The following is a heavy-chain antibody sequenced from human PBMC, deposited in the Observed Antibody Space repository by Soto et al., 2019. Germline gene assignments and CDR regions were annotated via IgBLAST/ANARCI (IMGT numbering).Heavy chain of an antibody. CDR2: ISGSGGST. J-gene: IGHJ4*02. CDR3: AKDPNCSGGSCQYYFDY. V-gene: IGHV3-23*01. Sequence: LRLSCAASGFTFSSYAMSWVRQAPGKGLEWVSAISGSGGSTYYADSVKGRFTISRDNSKNTLYLQMNSLRAEDTAVYYCAKDPNCSGGSCQYYFDYWGQGTLVTVSS. CDR1: GFTFSSYA. D-gene: IGHD2-15*01.